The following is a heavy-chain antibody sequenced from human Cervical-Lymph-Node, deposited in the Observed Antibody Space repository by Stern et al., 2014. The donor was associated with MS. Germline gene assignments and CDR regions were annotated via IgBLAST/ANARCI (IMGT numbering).Heavy chain of an antibody. Sequence: EVQLVESGGGFVQPGGSLRLSCTGSGITFRSDWMHWVRQAPGKGLIWVSRINSDGSKTTYADSVRGRFSISRDNAKNTLYLQMNSLRAEDTAVYYCARESPLDDHDDLAGGNYGMDVWGQGTTVTVSS. CDR1: GITFRSDW. D-gene: IGHD3-16*01. CDR3: ARESPLDDHDDLAGGNYGMDV. V-gene: IGHV3-74*03. J-gene: IGHJ6*02. CDR2: INSDGSKT.